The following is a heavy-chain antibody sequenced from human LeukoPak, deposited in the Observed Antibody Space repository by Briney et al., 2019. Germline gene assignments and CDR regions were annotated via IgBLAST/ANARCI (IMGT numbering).Heavy chain of an antibody. J-gene: IGHJ4*02. CDR1: GFTFSSYW. V-gene: IGHV3-74*01. Sequence: GGSLRLSCAASGFTFSSYWMYWVRQAPGKGLECVSRINRDGTSTGYADSVKGRFTISRDNAKNTLYLQMNSLRAEDTAVYYCARGGDYDILTGHDYWGQGTLVTVSS. CDR3: ARGGDYDILTGHDY. CDR2: INRDGTST. D-gene: IGHD3-9*01.